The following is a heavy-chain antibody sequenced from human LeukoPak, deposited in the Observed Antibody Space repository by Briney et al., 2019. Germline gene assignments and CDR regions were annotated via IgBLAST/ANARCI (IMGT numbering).Heavy chain of an antibody. Sequence: LETLSLTCTVSGGSISSYYWSWIRQPPGKGLEWIGYIYYSGSTNYNPSLKSRVTISVDTSKNQFSPKLSSVTAADTAVYYCARLNSGSYFDYWGQGTLVTVSS. CDR3: ARLNSGSYFDY. CDR1: GGSISSYY. D-gene: IGHD1-26*01. J-gene: IGHJ4*02. V-gene: IGHV4-59*08. CDR2: IYYSGST.